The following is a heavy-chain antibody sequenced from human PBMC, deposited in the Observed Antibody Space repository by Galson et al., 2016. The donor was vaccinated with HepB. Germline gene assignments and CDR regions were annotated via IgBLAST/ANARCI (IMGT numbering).Heavy chain of an antibody. J-gene: IGHJ4*02. CDR1: GLTFSSYA. D-gene: IGHD3-10*01. CDR3: ATRVITMIRGVVDY. Sequence: SLRLSCAATGLTFSSYAMSWVRQAPGKGLEWVSAFRGGNTKYADSGKGRFTISGDNSKNTVYLQMNSLSVEDTAVYYCATRVITMIRGVVDYWGQGTLVTVSS. V-gene: IGHV3-23*01. CDR2: FRGGNT.